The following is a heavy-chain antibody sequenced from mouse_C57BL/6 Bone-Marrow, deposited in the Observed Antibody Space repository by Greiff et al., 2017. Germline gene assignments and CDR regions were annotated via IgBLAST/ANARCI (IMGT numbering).Heavy chain of an antibody. Sequence: EVQGVESGGDLVKPGGSLKLSCAASGFTFSSYGMSWVRQTPDKRLEWVATISSAGSYTYYPHSVKGRFTISRDNTKNNLYLQRSRLKAEDTAMYYCARLGITVGLEVWGTGTTVTVSS. D-gene: IGHD2-4*01. CDR3: ARLGITVGLEV. CDR1: GFTFSSYG. J-gene: IGHJ1*03. V-gene: IGHV5-6*01. CDR2: ISSAGSYT.